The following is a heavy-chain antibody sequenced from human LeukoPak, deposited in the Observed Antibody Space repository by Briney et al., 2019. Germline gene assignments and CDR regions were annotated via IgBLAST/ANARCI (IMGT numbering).Heavy chain of an antibody. CDR1: GGTFSSYA. Sequence: SVKVSCKASGGTFSSYAISWVRQAPGQGLEWMGRIIPILGIANYAQKFQGRVTITADESTSTAYMELSSLRSEDTAVYYCARDRVGWNANSFDYWGQGTLVTVSS. V-gene: IGHV1-69*04. D-gene: IGHD1-1*01. CDR2: IIPILGIA. CDR3: ARDRVGWNANSFDY. J-gene: IGHJ4*02.